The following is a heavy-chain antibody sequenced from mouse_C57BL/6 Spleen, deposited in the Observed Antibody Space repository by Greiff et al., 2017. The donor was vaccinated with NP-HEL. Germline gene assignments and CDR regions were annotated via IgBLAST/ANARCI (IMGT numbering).Heavy chain of an antibody. CDR3: ARGGDWDVGY. V-gene: IGHV1-26*01. Sequence: EVQLQQSGPELVKPGASVKISCKASGYTFTDYYMNWVKQSHGKSLEWIGDINPNNGGTSYNQKFKGKATLTVDKSSSTAYMELRSLTSEDSAVYYCARGGDWDVGYWGQGTTLTVSS. CDR1: GYTFTDYY. J-gene: IGHJ2*01. D-gene: IGHD4-1*01. CDR2: INPNNGGT.